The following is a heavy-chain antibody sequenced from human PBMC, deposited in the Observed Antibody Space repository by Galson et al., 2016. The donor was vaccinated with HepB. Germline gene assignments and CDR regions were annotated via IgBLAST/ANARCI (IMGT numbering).Heavy chain of an antibody. CDR3: ARYATVLGVSWFDP. CDR1: GGSLLGYY. V-gene: IGHV4-34*10. J-gene: IGHJ5*02. CDR2: VSLTNT. D-gene: IGHD3-3*01. Sequence: SETLSLTCDVYGGSLLGYYWSWIRQPPGKGLEWIGEVSLTNTNYNASLKIRVTMSVDRTKNQFSLRLRSVTAADTAIYYCARYATVLGVSWFDPWGQGTLVTVSS.